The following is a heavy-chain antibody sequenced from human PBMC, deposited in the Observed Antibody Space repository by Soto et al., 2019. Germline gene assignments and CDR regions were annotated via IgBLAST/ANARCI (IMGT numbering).Heavy chain of an antibody. CDR1: GGSISSYY. CDR3: ARATTVTTMVSNYYYYMDV. J-gene: IGHJ6*03. CDR2: IYYSGST. V-gene: IGHV4-59*01. D-gene: IGHD4-4*01. Sequence: SETLSLTCTVSGGSISSYYWSWIRQPPGKGLEWIGYIYYSGSTNYNPSLKSRVTISVDTSKNQFSLKLSSVTAADTAVYYCARATTVTTMVSNYYYYMDVWGKGTTVTVS.